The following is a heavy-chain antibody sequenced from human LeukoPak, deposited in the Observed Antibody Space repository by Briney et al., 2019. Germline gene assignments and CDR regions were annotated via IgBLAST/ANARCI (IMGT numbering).Heavy chain of an antibody. CDR1: GGSFSGYY. Sequence: SETLSLTCAVYGGSFSGYYWSWIRQPPGKGLGWIGEINHSGSTNYNPSLKSRVTISVDTSKNQFSLKPSSVTAADTAVYYCARGDDFWSGYYAAFDIWGQGTMVTVSS. D-gene: IGHD3-3*01. V-gene: IGHV4-34*01. CDR2: INHSGST. J-gene: IGHJ3*02. CDR3: ARGDDFWSGYYAAFDI.